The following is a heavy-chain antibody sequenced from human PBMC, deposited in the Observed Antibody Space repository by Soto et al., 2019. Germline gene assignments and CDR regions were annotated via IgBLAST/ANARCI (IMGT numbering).Heavy chain of an antibody. Sequence: EVQLLESGGGLVQPGGSLRLSCAASGFTFSSYAMSWVRQAPGKGLEWVSAISGSGGSTYYADSVKGRFTISRDNSKNTLYLQMNSLRAEDTAVYYCAKDGGLWFWELFIYYYGMDVWGQGTTVTVSS. J-gene: IGHJ6*02. CDR3: AKDGGLWFWELFIYYYGMDV. CDR1: GFTFSSYA. V-gene: IGHV3-23*01. D-gene: IGHD3-10*01. CDR2: ISGSGGST.